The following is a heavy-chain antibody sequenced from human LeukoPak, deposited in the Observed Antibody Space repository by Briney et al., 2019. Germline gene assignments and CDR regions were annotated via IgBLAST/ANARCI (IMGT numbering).Heavy chain of an antibody. CDR3: TRDRRYGGMDV. CDR2: IISDGSSA. CDR1: GFTFSSYW. Sequence: GGSLRLSCAASGFTFSSYWMHWVRQAPGKGLVWVSRIISDGSSATHADSVKGRFTMSRDNAKNMLYLQMNSLRAVDTAVYYCTRDRRYGGMDVWGQGTTVTVSS. D-gene: IGHD3-10*01. J-gene: IGHJ6*02. V-gene: IGHV3-74*01.